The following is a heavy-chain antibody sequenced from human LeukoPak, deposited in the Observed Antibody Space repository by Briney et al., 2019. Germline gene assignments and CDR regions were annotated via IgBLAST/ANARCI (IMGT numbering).Heavy chain of an antibody. CDR2: ISSSSSYI. D-gene: IGHD3-10*01. CDR1: GFTFSSYA. J-gene: IGHJ4*02. V-gene: IGHV3-21*01. Sequence: PGGSLRLSCAASGFTFSSYAMSWVRQAPGKGLEWVSSISSSSSYIYYADSVKGRFTISRDNAKNSLYLQMNSLRAEDTAVYYCAGYGSGSYYRIYWGQGTLVTVSS. CDR3: AGYGSGSYYRIY.